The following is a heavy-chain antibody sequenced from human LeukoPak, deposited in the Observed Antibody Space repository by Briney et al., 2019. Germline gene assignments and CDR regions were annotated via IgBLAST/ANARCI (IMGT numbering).Heavy chain of an antibody. V-gene: IGHV4-59*01. CDR3: ATLGGNWNAWDYFDY. CDR1: GGSISSYY. D-gene: IGHD1-1*01. J-gene: IGHJ4*02. CDR2: IYYSGST. Sequence: PSETLSLTCTVSGGSISSYYWSWIRQPPGKGLEWIGYIYYSGSTNYNPSLKSRVTISVDTSKNQFSLKLSSVTAADTAVYYCATLGGNWNAWDYFDYWGQGTLVTVSS.